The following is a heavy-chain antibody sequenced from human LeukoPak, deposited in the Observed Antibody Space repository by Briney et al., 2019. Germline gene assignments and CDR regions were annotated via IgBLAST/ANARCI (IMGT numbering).Heavy chain of an antibody. J-gene: IGHJ4*02. V-gene: IGHV4-4*08. Sequence: SETLSLTCTVSGGSISSYYWSWIRQPPGKGLEWIGYIYYSGSTNYNPSLKSRVTISVDTSKNQFSLKLSSVTAADTAVYYCAREGGYGSGGLDYWGQGTLVTVSS. CDR3: AREGGYGSGGLDY. D-gene: IGHD3-10*01. CDR2: IYYSGST. CDR1: GGSISSYY.